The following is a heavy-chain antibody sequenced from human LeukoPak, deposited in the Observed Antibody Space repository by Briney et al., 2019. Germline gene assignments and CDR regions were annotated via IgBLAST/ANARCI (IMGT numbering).Heavy chain of an antibody. CDR2: MNPNSGNT. V-gene: IGHV1-8*01. CDR1: RYTFTSYD. J-gene: IGHJ4*02. CDR3: ARVGYDYGDSPDY. Sequence: ASVKVSCKASRYTFTSYDINWVRQATGQGLEWMGWMNPNSGNTGYAQKFQGRVTMTRNTSISTAYMELSSLRSEDTAVYYCARVGYDYGDSPDYWGQGTLVTVSS. D-gene: IGHD4-17*01.